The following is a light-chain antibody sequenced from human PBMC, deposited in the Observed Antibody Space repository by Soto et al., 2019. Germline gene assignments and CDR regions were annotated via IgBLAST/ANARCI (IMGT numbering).Light chain of an antibody. V-gene: IGKV1-5*03. CDR1: QSISSW. J-gene: IGKJ1*01. CDR2: KAS. CDR3: QHYNSYSEA. Sequence: IPLTPSPSSLSASLGYRFTNNFRASQSISSWLAWYQQKPGKAPKLLIYKASTLKSGVPSRFSGSGSGTEFTLTISSLQPDDFATYYCQHYNSYSEAFGQGTKVDI.